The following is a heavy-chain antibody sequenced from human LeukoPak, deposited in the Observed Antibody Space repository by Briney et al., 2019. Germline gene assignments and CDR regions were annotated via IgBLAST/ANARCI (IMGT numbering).Heavy chain of an antibody. CDR2: ISYDGSNK. J-gene: IGHJ1*01. V-gene: IGHV3-30-3*01. D-gene: IGHD3-22*01. Sequence: GRSLRLSCAASGFTFSSYAMHWVRQAPGKGLEWVAVISYDGSNKYYADSVKGRFTISRDNSKNTLYLQMNSLRAEDTAVYYCARVKDSSGYYYGGYFQHWGQGTLVTVSS. CDR3: ARVKDSSGYYYGGYFQH. CDR1: GFTFSSYA.